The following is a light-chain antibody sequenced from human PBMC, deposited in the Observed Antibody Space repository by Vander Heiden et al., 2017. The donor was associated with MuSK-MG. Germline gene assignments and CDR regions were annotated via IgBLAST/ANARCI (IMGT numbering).Light chain of an antibody. CDR1: QSISSY. J-gene: IGKJ4*01. CDR2: AAS. V-gene: IGKV1-39*01. CDR3: QQSYSTPLT. Sequence: DIQMTQSPPSLSASVGDRVTITCRASQSISSYLNWYQQKPGKAPKLLIYAASSLQSGVPSRFSGSGSGTDFTLTISSLQPEDFATYYCQQSYSTPLTFGGGIKVEIK.